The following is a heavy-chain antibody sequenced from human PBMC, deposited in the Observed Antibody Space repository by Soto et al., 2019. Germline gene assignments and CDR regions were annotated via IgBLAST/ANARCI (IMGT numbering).Heavy chain of an antibody. CDR3: ASQTTVTTFNYYYYYMDV. J-gene: IGHJ6*03. CDR2: IYYSGST. V-gene: IGHV4-59*08. CDR1: GGSISSYY. Sequence: SETLSLTCTVSGGSISSYYWSWIRQPPGKGLEWIGYIYYSGSTNYNPSLKSRVTISVDTSKNQFSLKLSSVTAADTAVYYCASQTTVTTFNYYYYYMDVWGKGTTVTVSS. D-gene: IGHD4-17*01.